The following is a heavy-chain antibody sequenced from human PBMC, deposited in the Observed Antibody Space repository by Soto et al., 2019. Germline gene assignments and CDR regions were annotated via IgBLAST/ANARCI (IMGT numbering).Heavy chain of an antibody. D-gene: IGHD3-10*01. Sequence: QVQLVESGGGVVQPGRSLRLSCAASGFTFSNYAVHWVRQAPGKGLEWVAVISYDGGTKNYADSVKGRFTISRDNSRNTLYLQMNSLRVEDTAVYYFARKCHYDSGTYLFDLDYWGQGTLVTVSS. J-gene: IGHJ4*02. CDR2: ISYDGGTK. CDR3: ARKCHYDSGTYLFDLDY. CDR1: GFTFSNYA. V-gene: IGHV3-30-3*01.